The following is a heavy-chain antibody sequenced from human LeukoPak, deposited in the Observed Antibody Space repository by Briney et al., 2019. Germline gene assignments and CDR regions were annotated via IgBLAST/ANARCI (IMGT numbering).Heavy chain of an antibody. D-gene: IGHD6-13*01. Sequence: GGSLRLSCAASGFTFSSYSMNWVRQVPGKGLEWVSSISSSSSYIYYADSVKGRFTISRDNAKNSLYLQMNSLRAEDTAVYYCARDLRQQLGGFIYYYYGMDVWGQGTTVTVSS. CDR2: ISSSSSYI. V-gene: IGHV3-21*01. CDR1: GFTFSSYS. CDR3: ARDLRQQLGGFIYYYYGMDV. J-gene: IGHJ6*02.